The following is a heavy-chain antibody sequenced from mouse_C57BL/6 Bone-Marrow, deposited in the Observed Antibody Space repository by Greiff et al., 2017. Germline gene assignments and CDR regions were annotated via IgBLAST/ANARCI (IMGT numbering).Heavy chain of an antibody. D-gene: IGHD1-1*01. CDR3: AGYYYGGSYRCFAV. CDR1: GYTFTSYW. V-gene: IGHV1-52*01. CDR2: IEPSDSDT. Sequence: QVHVKQPGAELVRPGSSVKLSCKASGYTFTSYWMHWVKQRPIQGLEWIGNIEPSDSDTPYHQKFKVKATLTVDKSSSTAYMQLRSLTSEDSAVCYCAGYYYGGSYRCFAVWGTGTTVTVSS. J-gene: IGHJ1*03.